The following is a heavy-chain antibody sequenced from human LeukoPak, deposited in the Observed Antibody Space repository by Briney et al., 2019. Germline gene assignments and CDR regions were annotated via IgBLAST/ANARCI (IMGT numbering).Heavy chain of an antibody. J-gene: IGHJ4*02. CDR1: GFTFSNYA. Sequence: GGSLRLSCAASGFTFSNYAMNWVRQAPGKGLEWVSVISDIGASTYYADSVKGRFTISRDNSKNTLYLQMNSLRAEDTAVYYCAKPRTIAVPGRSGFDYWGQGILVTVSS. V-gene: IGHV3-23*01. CDR2: ISDIGAST. D-gene: IGHD6-13*01. CDR3: AKPRTIAVPGRSGFDY.